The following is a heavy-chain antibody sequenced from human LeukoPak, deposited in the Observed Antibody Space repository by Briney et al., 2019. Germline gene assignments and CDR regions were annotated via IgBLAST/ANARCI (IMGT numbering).Heavy chain of an antibody. D-gene: IGHD4-17*01. CDR2: INPNSGGT. Sequence: WASVKVSCKASGYTFTGYYMHWVRQAPGQGLEWMGWINPNSGGTNYAQKFQGRVTMTRDTSISTAYMELRSLRSDDTAVYYCARVGGDYGGYYYYYYMDVWGKGTTVTVSS. CDR3: ARVGGDYGGYYYYYYMDV. CDR1: GYTFTGYY. V-gene: IGHV1-2*02. J-gene: IGHJ6*03.